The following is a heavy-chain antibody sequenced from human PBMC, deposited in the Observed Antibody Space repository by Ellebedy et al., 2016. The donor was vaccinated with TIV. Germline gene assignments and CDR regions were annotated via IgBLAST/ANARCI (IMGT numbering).Heavy chain of an antibody. CDR2: ISAYNGNT. J-gene: IGHJ4*02. CDR1: GYTFTSYG. D-gene: IGHD6-19*01. V-gene: IGHV1-18*01. Sequence: ASVKVSCXASGYTFTSYGISWVRQAPGQGLEWMGWISAYNGNTNYAQKLQGRVTMTTDTSTSTAYMELRSLRSDDTAVYYCARDPGIAVAGTGDYWGQGTLVTVPS. CDR3: ARDPGIAVAGTGDY.